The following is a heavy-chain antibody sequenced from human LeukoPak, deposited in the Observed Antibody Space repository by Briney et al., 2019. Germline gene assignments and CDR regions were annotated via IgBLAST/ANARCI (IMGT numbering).Heavy chain of an antibody. Sequence: GGSLRLSCAASGFTFSSHWMHWVRHAPGKGLVWVSRINTDGSGTTYADSVKGRFTISRDNAKNTLYLQMNSLRVEDTAVYYCARGNPTSDYNYGMDVWGHGTTVTVSS. CDR3: ARGNPTSDYNYGMDV. D-gene: IGHD1-14*01. J-gene: IGHJ6*02. CDR2: INTDGSGT. V-gene: IGHV3-74*01. CDR1: GFTFSSHW.